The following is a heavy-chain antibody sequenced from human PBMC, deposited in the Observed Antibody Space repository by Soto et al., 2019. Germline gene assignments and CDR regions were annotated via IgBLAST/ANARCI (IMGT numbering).Heavy chain of an antibody. CDR3: AREGARDSSGYSGYHFDY. D-gene: IGHD3-22*01. Sequence: QVQLVQSGAEVKKPGSSVKVSCKASGGTFSSYTFSWVRQAPGQGLEWMGRIIPILGIADYAQKFQGRVTITADKSTSTAYMELSSLRSEDTAVYYCAREGARDSSGYSGYHFDYWGQGTLVTVSS. CDR2: IIPILGIA. CDR1: GGTFSSYT. V-gene: IGHV1-69*08. J-gene: IGHJ4*02.